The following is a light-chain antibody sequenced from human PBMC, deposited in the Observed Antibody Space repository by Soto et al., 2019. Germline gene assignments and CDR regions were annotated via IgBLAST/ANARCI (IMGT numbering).Light chain of an antibody. J-gene: IGKJ1*01. V-gene: IGKV3-20*01. CDR3: RQYGSSQWT. CDR1: QSVSSNY. CDR2: GAS. Sequence: EIVLTQSPGTLSLSPGERATLSCRASQSVSSNYLAWDQQKPGQAPRLLIHGASSRATGIPDRFSGTGAGTDLTSTISRLEPEDFAVYYCRQYGSSQWTVGQAPKAEIK.